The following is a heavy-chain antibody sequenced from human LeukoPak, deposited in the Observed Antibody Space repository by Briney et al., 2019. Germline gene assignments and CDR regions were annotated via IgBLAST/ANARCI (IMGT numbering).Heavy chain of an antibody. V-gene: IGHV4-34*01. D-gene: IGHD3-10*01. J-gene: IGHJ5*02. CDR1: GGSFSGYY. CDR3: ARDITMVRGVNP. CDR2: INHSGST. Sequence: SETLSLTCAVYGGSFSGYYWSWIRQPPRKGLEWIGEINHSGSTNYNPSLKSRVTISVDTSKNQFSLKLSSVTAADTAVYYCARDITMVRGVNPWGQGTLVTVSS.